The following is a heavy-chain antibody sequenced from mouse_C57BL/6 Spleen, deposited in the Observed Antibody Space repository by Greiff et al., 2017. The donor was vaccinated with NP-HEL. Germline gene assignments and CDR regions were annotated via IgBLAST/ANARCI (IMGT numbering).Heavy chain of an antibody. CDR2: IDPEDGDT. J-gene: IGHJ1*03. CDR3: TLSYGSSYDWYFEV. CDR1: GFNIKDYY. V-gene: IGHV14-1*01. Sequence: EVQLQQSGAELVRPGASVKLSCTASGFNIKDYYMHWVKQRPEQGLEWIGRIDPEDGDTEYAPKFQGKATMTADTSSNTAYLQLSSLTSEDTAVYYCTLSYGSSYDWYFEVWGTGTTVTVSS. D-gene: IGHD1-1*01.